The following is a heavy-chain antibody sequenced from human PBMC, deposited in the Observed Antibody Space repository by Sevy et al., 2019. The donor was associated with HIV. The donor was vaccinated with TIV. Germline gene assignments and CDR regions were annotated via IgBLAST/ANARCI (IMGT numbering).Heavy chain of an antibody. CDR2: ISSNGDNA. Sequence: GGSLRLSCAASGFTFRTYAFHWVRQTPGRGLEWIGLISSNGDNAFYANSVRGCFTISRDNSMNTLYLQMTSLTPDDTAVYYCARGPEWELTSFLSHWGQGTLVTVSS. CDR3: ARGPEWELTSFLSH. D-gene: IGHD1-26*01. J-gene: IGHJ4*02. CDR1: GFTFRTYA. V-gene: IGHV3-30-3*01.